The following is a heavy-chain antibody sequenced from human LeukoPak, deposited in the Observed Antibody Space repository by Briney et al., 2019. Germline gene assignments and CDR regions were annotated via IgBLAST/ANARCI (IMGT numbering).Heavy chain of an antibody. J-gene: IGHJ5*02. D-gene: IGHD6-13*01. CDR2: INHSGST. CDR3: ARDSVAAAGYNWFDP. V-gene: IGHV4-34*01. Sequence: SETLSLTCAVYGGSFSGYYWSWIRQPPGKGLEWIGEINHSGSTNYNPSLKSRVTISVDTSKNQFSLKLSSVTAADTAVYYCARDSVAAAGYNWFDPWGQGTQVTVSS. CDR1: GGSFSGYY.